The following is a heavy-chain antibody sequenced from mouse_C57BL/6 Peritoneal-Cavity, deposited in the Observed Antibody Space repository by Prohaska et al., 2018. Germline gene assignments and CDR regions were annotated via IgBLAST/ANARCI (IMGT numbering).Heavy chain of an antibody. V-gene: IGHV1-50*01. J-gene: IGHJ2*01. CDR1: GYTFTSSW. CDR2: IDPSDSYT. D-gene: IGHD1-1*01. CDR3: ARGLITTFFDY. Sequence: QVQLQQPGAALVKPGASVKLSCKASGYTFTSSWMQWVKQRPGQGLEWIGEIDPSDSYTNYNQKFKGKATLTVDTSSSTAYMQLSSLTSEESSTYYCARGLITTFFDYRDQGTTLTVAS.